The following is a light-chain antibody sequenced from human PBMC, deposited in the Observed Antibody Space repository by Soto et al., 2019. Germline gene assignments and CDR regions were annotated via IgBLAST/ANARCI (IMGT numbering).Light chain of an antibody. J-gene: IGKJ1*01. CDR2: KAS. CDR3: QQYNSYRRT. Sequence: DIQMTQSPSTLSASVGDRVTITCRASQSISSGLAWYQQKPGKAPKLLIYKASSLESGVPSRFRASGPGTEFTLTISSLQPDDFATYYCQQYNSYRRTFGQGTKVDIK. CDR1: QSISSG. V-gene: IGKV1-5*03.